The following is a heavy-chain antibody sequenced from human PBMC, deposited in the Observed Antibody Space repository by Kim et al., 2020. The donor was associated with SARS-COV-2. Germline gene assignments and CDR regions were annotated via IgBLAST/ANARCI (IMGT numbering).Heavy chain of an antibody. Sequence: GREKWYVDAVKGRFTISRDNAKNSLYVQMNSLRAEDTAVYYCARFRSLDYWGQGTLVTVSS. CDR3: ARFRSLDY. V-gene: IGHV3-7*03. CDR2: GREK. J-gene: IGHJ4*02. D-gene: IGHD3-10*01.